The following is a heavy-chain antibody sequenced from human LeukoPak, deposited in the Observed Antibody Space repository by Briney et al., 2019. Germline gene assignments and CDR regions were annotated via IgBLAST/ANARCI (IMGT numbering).Heavy chain of an antibody. CDR2: ISSSSSYI. J-gene: IGHJ1*01. D-gene: IGHD1-26*01. V-gene: IGHV3-21*01. CDR3: ARDLGGSYFN. Sequence: PGGSLRLSCAASGFTVSSNYMSWVRQAPGKGLEWVSSISSSSSYIYYADSVKGRFTISRDNAKNSLYLQMNSLRAEDTAVYYCARDLGGSYFNWGQGTLVTVSS. CDR1: GFTVSSNY.